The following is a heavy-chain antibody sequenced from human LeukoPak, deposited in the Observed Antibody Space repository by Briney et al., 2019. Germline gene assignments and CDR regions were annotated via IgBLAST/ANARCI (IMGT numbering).Heavy chain of an antibody. CDR2: IYTSGST. D-gene: IGHD2-15*01. CDR3: ASTLLGYCSGGSCLGDY. V-gene: IGHV4-61*02. CDR1: GGSISSGGYY. Sequence: SETLSLTCTVSGGSISSGGYYWSWIRQPAGKGLEWIGRIYTSGSTNYNPSLKSRVAISVDTSKNQFSLKLSSVTAADTAVYYCASTLLGYCSGGSCLGDYWGQGTLVTVSS. J-gene: IGHJ4*02.